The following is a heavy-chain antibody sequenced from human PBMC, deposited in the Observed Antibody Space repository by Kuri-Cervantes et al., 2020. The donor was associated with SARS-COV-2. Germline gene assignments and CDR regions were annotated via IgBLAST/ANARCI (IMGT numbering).Heavy chain of an antibody. CDR2: ISSSGSTI. CDR1: GFTFSDYY. J-gene: IGHJ3*02. D-gene: IGHD3-10*01. CDR3: ARDSITMVQGVTSDAFDI. V-gene: IGHV3-11*01. Sequence: GESLKISRDALGFTFSDYYMSWIRQAPGKGLEWVSYISSSGSTIYYADSVKGRFTISRDNATNSLYLQMNSLRAEDTAVYYCARDSITMVQGVTSDAFDIWGQGTMVTVSS.